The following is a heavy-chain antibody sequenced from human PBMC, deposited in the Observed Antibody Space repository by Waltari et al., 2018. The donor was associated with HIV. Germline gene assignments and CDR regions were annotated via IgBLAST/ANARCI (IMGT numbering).Heavy chain of an antibody. CDR1: GFTFRSYA. Sequence: EVQLLESGGGLVQPGGSLRLSWAGSGFTFRSYAMTWVRQAPGKGLEWISAICGDGGSTFYADSVKGRFTISRDNSKNTLYLQMNSLRAEDTAVYYCAKGTLNPLTTDYWGQGTLVTVSS. CDR3: AKGTLNPLTTDY. D-gene: IGHD4-17*01. J-gene: IGHJ4*02. V-gene: IGHV3-23*01. CDR2: ICGDGGST.